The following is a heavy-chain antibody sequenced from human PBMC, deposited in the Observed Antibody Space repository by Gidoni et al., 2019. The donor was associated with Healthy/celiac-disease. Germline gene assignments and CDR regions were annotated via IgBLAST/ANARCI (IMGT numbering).Heavy chain of an antibody. Sequence: EVQLVESGGGLVQPGGSLRLSCAASGFTFSSYEMNWVRQAPGKGLEWVSYISSSGSTIYYADSVKGLFTISRDNAKNSLYLQMNSLRAEDTAVYYCAREGITISSLKIFDYWGQGTLVTVSS. J-gene: IGHJ4*02. D-gene: IGHD3-9*01. CDR1: GFTFSSYE. V-gene: IGHV3-48*03. CDR2: ISSSGSTI. CDR3: AREGITISSLKIFDY.